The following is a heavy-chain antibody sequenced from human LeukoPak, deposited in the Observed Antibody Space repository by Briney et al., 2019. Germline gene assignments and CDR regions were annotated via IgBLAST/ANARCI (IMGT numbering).Heavy chain of an antibody. V-gene: IGHV4-59*01. D-gene: IGHD6-6*01. Sequence: PSETLSLTGTVSGGSISSYYWSWIRQPPGKGLEWIGYIYYSGSTNYNPSLKSRVTISVDTSKNQFSLKLSSVTAADTAVYYCARGGSSSSPYYFDYWGQGTLVTVSS. CDR3: ARGGSSSSPYYFDY. CDR2: IYYSGST. CDR1: GGSISSYY. J-gene: IGHJ4*02.